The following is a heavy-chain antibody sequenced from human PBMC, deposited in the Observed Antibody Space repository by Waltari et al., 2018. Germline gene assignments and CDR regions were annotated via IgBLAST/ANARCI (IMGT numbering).Heavy chain of an antibody. Sequence: EVQLVESGGGLVQPGGSLRLSCAAPGFTVNYDWMSWVRQASGKRLERGGHINKEVSDKSYVVAAKGRLTISSDNVEKSLYLQISSLRAEDTAVYYCARENGWSFDNWGQGTLVTVSS. J-gene: IGHJ4*02. CDR1: GFTVNYDW. V-gene: IGHV3-7*01. CDR3: ARENGWSFDN. D-gene: IGHD6-19*01. CDR2: INKEVSDK.